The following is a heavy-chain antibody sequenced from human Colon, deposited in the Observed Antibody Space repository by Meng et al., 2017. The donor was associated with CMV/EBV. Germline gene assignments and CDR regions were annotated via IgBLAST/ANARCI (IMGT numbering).Heavy chain of an antibody. CDR3: AHRPLWFGERLSGWFDP. J-gene: IGHJ5*02. Sequence: FALSTSGVGVGWIRQPPGRALEWLALIYWDDEKLYRPSLKSRLTITKDTSKNQVVLTMTNMDPVDTATYYCAHRPLWFGERLSGWFDPWGQGTLVTVSS. V-gene: IGHV2-5*02. D-gene: IGHD3-10*01. CDR2: IYWDDEK. CDR1: FALSTSGVG.